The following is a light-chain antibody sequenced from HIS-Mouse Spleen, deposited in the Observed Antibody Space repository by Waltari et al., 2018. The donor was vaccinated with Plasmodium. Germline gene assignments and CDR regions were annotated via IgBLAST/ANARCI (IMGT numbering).Light chain of an antibody. CDR3: QSADSSGTYQV. CDR1: ALPKQY. J-gene: IGLJ2*01. CDR2: KDS. Sequence: SYELTQPPSVSVSPGQTARIPCSGDALPKQYAYWYPQKPGQAPVLVIYKDSERPSGIPERFSGSSSGTTVTLTISGVQAEDEADYYCQSADSSGTYQVFGGGTKLTVL. V-gene: IGLV3-25*03.